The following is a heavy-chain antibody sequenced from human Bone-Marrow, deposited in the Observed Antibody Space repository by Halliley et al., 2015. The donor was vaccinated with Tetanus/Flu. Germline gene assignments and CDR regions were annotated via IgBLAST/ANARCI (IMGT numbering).Heavy chain of an antibody. J-gene: IGHJ5*02. Sequence: SLRLSCTASGFILSSYEMNWVRQAPGKGLEWVSYISVRGTTIYYADSVQGRFTISRDHATNSLYLQMNSLRAEDTAVYYCARGSTYNDVLTGHNWFDTWGQGTLVTVSS. CDR2: ISVRGTTI. D-gene: IGHD3-9*01. CDR1: GFILSSYE. V-gene: IGHV3-48*03. CDR3: ARGSTYNDVLTGHNWFDT.